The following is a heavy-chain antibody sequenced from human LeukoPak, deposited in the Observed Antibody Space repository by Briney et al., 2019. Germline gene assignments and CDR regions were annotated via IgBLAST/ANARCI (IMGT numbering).Heavy chain of an antibody. D-gene: IGHD6-6*01. CDR3: ARSYSSSTDHYFDY. V-gene: IGHV4-39*07. CDR2: IYYSGST. CDR1: GGSITSSSYY. J-gene: IGHJ4*02. Sequence: SETLSLTCPVSGGSITSSSYYWGWFRQPPGKGLGGIGSIYYSGSTYYNPSLKSRVTISVDTSKNQFSLKLSSVTAADTAVYYCARSYSSSTDHYFDYWGQGTLVTVSS.